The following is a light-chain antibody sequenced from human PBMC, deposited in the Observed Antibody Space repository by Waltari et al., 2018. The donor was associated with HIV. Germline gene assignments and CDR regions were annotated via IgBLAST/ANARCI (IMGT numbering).Light chain of an antibody. CDR3: SSYTSSRSYV. CDR1: SSDVGGYNY. CDR2: AVS. Sequence: QSALTQPASVSGSPGQSITLSCTGTSSDVGGYNYVSWYQQHPGKAPKLMIYAVSNRPSGVSNRVSGSKSRNTASLTISGLQAEDEADYYCSSYTSSRSYVFGTGTRVTV. V-gene: IGLV2-14*03. J-gene: IGLJ1*01.